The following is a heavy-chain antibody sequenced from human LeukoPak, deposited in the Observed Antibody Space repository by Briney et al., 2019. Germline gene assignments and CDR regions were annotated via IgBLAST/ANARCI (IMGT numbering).Heavy chain of an antibody. J-gene: IGHJ1*01. CDR1: GFTFSNAW. V-gene: IGHV3-15*01. Sequence: KPGGSLRLSCAASGFTFSNAWMSWVRQAPGKGLEWVGRIKSKTDGGTTDYAAPVKGRFTISRDDSKDTLYLQMNSLKTEVTAVYYCTTDRTIDSSGYYSRFQHWGQGTLVTVSS. CDR3: TTDRTIDSSGYYSRFQH. CDR2: IKSKTDGGTT. D-gene: IGHD3-22*01.